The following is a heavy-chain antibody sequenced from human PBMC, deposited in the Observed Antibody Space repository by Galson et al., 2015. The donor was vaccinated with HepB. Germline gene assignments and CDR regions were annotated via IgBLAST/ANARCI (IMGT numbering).Heavy chain of an antibody. CDR1: GFTVSSNY. CDR3: AGDCSGTTGDDAFDI. J-gene: IGHJ3*02. V-gene: IGHV3-66*01. CDR2: IYSGGST. Sequence: SLRLSCAASGFTVSSNYMSWVRQAPGKGLEWVSVIYSGGSTYYADSVKGRFTISRDNSKNTLYLQMNSLRAEDTAVYYCAGDCSGTTGDDAFDIWGQGAMVTVSS. D-gene: IGHD1-1*01.